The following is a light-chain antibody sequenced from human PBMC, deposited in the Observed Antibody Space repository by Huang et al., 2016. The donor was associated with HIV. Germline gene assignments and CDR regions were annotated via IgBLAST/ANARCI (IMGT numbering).Light chain of an antibody. CDR2: GVS. CDR1: PSLSSQ. J-gene: IGKJ1*01. V-gene: IGKV3-15*01. Sequence: EIVMTQSPATLSVSPGERVTLSCRASPSLSSQLAWYQQKRGQAPRLLIYGVSTRATDIPARFSGSGSGTDCTLTINSLQSEDFATYYCQQYKDWPLTFGQGTEVEIK. CDR3: QQYKDWPLT.